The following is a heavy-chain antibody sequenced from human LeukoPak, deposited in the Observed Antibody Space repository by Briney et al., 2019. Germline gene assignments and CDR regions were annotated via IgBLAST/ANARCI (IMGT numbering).Heavy chain of an antibody. CDR1: GFDFSSYA. Sequence: GGSLRLSCAASGFDFSSYAVSWVRQAPGKGLEWVSAITGSGGSTYYADSVKGRFTVSRDNPRNTLYLQMNSLRAEDTAVYYCGKDEQGFGMQTSHWGQGALVTVSS. CDR3: GKDEQGFGMQTSH. J-gene: IGHJ4*02. V-gene: IGHV3-23*01. CDR2: ITGSGGST. D-gene: IGHD1-14*01.